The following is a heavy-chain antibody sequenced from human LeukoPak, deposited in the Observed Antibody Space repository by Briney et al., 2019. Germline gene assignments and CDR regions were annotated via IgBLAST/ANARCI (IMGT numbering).Heavy chain of an antibody. CDR1: GYIFTAYA. CDR3: ARDRYGDGFAHFDY. V-gene: IGHV1-2*02. J-gene: IGHJ4*02. D-gene: IGHD5-24*01. Sequence: ASVKVSCKSSGYIFTAYAMNWVRQAPGQGLEWMGWITPSDGANYAQKFQGRVTMTRDTSMSTAYMDLNRLTSDDTAVYFCARDRYGDGFAHFDYWGQGTLVTVSS. CDR2: ITPSDGA.